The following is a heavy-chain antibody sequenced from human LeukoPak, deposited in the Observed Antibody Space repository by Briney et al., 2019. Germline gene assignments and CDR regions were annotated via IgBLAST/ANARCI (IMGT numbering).Heavy chain of an antibody. Sequence: PGGSLRLSCAASGFTFSSYGMHWVRQAPGKGLEWVAVISNDGSNKYYADSVKGRFTISRDNSKNTLYLQMNSLRAEDTAVYYCAKGSGAFDIWGQGTMVTVSS. CDR1: GFTFSSYG. D-gene: IGHD1-14*01. CDR2: ISNDGSNK. CDR3: AKGSGAFDI. V-gene: IGHV3-30*18. J-gene: IGHJ3*02.